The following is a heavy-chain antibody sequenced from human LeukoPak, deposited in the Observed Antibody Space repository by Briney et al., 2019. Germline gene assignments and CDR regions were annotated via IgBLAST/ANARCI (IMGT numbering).Heavy chain of an antibody. CDR2: IKQDGSEI. V-gene: IGHV3-7*01. CDR1: GFIFNSYW. J-gene: IGHJ4*02. Sequence: GGSLRLSCAASGFIFNSYWMAWVRQAPGKGLEWVANIKQDGSEINYVDSVKGRFTISRDNAKNSLYLQMSSLTAEDKAVYYCARDMTGALEHWGQGTLVSVSS. D-gene: IGHD3-9*01. CDR3: ARDMTGALEH.